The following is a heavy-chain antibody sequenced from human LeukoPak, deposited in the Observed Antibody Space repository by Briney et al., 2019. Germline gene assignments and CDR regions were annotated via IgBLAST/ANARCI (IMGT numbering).Heavy chain of an antibody. V-gene: IGHV4-59*12. D-gene: IGHD2-2*01. CDR3: ARVPAAPPDDAFDI. CDR2: IYHSGST. Sequence: SETLSLTCTVSGGSISSYYWSWIRQPPGKGLEWIGYIYHSGSTYYNPSLKSRVTISVDRSKNQFSLKLSSVTAADTAVYYCARVPAAPPDDAFDIWGQGTMVTVSS. J-gene: IGHJ3*02. CDR1: GGSISSYY.